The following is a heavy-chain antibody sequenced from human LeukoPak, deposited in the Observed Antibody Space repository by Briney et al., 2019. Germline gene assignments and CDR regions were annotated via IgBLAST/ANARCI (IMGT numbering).Heavy chain of an antibody. CDR2: IYYGGST. CDR3: ARDRGSADFDY. V-gene: IGHV4-59*01. D-gene: IGHD1-26*01. CDR1: GGSISSYY. J-gene: IGHJ4*02. Sequence: SETLSLTCTVSGGSISSYYWSWIRQPPGKGLEWIGYIYYGGSTNYNPSLKSRVTISVDTSKNQFSLKLSSVTAADTAVYYCARDRGSADFDYWGQGTLVTVSS.